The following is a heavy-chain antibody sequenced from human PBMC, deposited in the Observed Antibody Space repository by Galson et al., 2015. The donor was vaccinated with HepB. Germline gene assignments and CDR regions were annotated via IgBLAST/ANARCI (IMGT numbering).Heavy chain of an antibody. D-gene: IGHD6-19*01. CDR2: ISSGGSSI. CDR3: AGRVYSSGWYTDY. J-gene: IGHJ4*02. CDR1: GFTFSSYS. Sequence: SLRLSCAASGFTFSSYSMNWVRQAPGKGLEWVSYISSGGSSIYYADSVKGRFTISRDNANNSLYLQMSTLRAEDTAVYYCAGRVYSSGWYTDYWGQGTLVTVSS. V-gene: IGHV3-48*04.